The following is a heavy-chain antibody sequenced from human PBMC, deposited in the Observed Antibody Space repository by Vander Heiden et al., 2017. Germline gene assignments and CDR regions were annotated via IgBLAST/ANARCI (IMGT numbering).Heavy chain of an antibody. D-gene: IGHD2-15*01. Sequence: QITLKESGPTLVKPTQTLTLTCTFSGFSLSTSGVGVGWIRQPPGKALEWLALIYWDEDKRYSPSMKSRLTITKDTSKNQVVLTMTNMDPVDTATYYCAHTQGSVGYCSGGSCYFDYWGQGTLVTVSS. J-gene: IGHJ4*02. CDR1: GFSLSTSGVG. CDR3: AHTQGSVGYCSGGSCYFDY. V-gene: IGHV2-5*02. CDR2: IYWDEDK.